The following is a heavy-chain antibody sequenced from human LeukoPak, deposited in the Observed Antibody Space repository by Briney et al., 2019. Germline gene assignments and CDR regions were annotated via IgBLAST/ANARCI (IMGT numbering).Heavy chain of an antibody. V-gene: IGHV4-34*01. D-gene: IGHD3-10*01. Sequence: SETLSLTCAVYGGSFSGYYWSWIRQPPGKGLEWIGEINHSGSTNYNPSLKSRVTISVDTSKNQFSLKLSSVTAADTAVYYCARHRGKGSGSYYRTYYFDYWGQGTLVTVSS. J-gene: IGHJ4*02. CDR1: GGSFSGYY. CDR2: INHSGST. CDR3: ARHRGKGSGSYYRTYYFDY.